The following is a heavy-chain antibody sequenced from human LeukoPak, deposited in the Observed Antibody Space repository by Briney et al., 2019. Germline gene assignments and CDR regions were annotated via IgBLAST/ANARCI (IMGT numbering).Heavy chain of an antibody. D-gene: IGHD2/OR15-2a*01. CDR2: IYYSGNT. CDR3: ARAEIGFNIPGAY. J-gene: IGHJ4*02. Sequence: SETLSLTCTVSGGSISSSRYFWAWIRQPPGKGLEWIGTIYYSGNTYYNPSLNSRVTISLDTSKNQFSLKLTSVTAADTAVYYCARAEIGFNIPGAYWGQGTLVTVSS. CDR1: GGSISSSRYF. V-gene: IGHV4-39*07.